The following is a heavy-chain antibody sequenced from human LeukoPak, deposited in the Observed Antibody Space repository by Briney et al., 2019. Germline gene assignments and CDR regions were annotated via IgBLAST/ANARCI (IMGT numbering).Heavy chain of an antibody. Sequence: GASVKVSCKASGYTFTGYYMHWVRQAPGQGLEWMGWINPNSGGTNYAQKFQGWVTMTRDTSISTAYMELSRLRSDDTAVYYCARGGSRFDIVVVVAARGAFDIWGQGTMVTVSS. J-gene: IGHJ3*02. CDR2: INPNSGGT. CDR1: GYTFTGYY. V-gene: IGHV1-2*04. CDR3: ARGGSRFDIVVVVAARGAFDI. D-gene: IGHD2-15*01.